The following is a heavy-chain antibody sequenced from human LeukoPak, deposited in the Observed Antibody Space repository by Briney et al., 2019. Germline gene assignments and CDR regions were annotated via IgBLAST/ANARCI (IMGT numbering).Heavy chain of an antibody. V-gene: IGHV1-69*06. CDR3: ARVCSGGSCYSGRGWFYP. J-gene: IGHJ5*02. CDR1: VGTFSSYA. Sequence: SVTVSCKASVGTFSSYAISWVRQAPGQGLEWMGGIIPIFGTTNYAQKFQGRVTITADKSTSTAYMELSSLRSEDTAVYYCARVCSGGSCYSGRGWFYPWGQRTLVTVSS. D-gene: IGHD2-15*01. CDR2: IIPIFGTT.